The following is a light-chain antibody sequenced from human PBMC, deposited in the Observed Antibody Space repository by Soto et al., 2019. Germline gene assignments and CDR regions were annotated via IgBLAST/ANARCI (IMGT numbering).Light chain of an antibody. CDR3: QTWGTGFQV. CDR2: LNSDGGH. J-gene: IGLJ3*02. Sequence: QLVLTQSPSASASLGASVKLTCTLSSGHSSYSIAWHQQQPEKGPRYLMNLNSDGGHNKGDGIPDRFSGSSSGAERYLTISSLQSEDEGDYYCQTWGTGFQVFGGGTTLTVL. CDR1: SGHSSYS. V-gene: IGLV4-69*01.